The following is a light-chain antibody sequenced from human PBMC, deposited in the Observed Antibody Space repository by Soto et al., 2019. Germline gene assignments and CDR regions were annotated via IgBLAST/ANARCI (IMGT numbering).Light chain of an antibody. CDR3: AAWDDSLSAS. CDR2: RNN. CDR1: SSNIGSNY. J-gene: IGLJ1*01. Sequence: QSVLAQPPSASGTPGQMVTISCSGSSSNIGSNYVYWYQQLPGTAPKLLIYRNNQRPSGVPDRFSGSKSGTSASLAISGLRSEDEADYYCAAWDDSLSASFGTGTKVTVL. V-gene: IGLV1-47*01.